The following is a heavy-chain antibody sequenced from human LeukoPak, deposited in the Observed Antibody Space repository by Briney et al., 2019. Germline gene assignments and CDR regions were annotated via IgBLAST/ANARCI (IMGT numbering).Heavy chain of an antibody. J-gene: IGHJ4*02. V-gene: IGHV3-9*01. CDR2: ISWNSGSI. Sequence: GGSLRLSCAASGFTFDDYAMHWVRQAPGKGLEWVSGISWNSGSIGYADSVKGRFSISRDNRKKSLYLQMNSLRAEDTAVYYCARDGDKYYYDSSGYYYEYWGQGTLVTVSS. CDR1: GFTFDDYA. D-gene: IGHD3-22*01. CDR3: ARDGDKYYYDSSGYYYEY.